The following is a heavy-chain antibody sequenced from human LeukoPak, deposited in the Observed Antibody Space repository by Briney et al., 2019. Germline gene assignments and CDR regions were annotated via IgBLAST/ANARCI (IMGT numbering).Heavy chain of an antibody. J-gene: IGHJ4*02. CDR2: IYPGGSDT. Sequence: GESLKISCKGSGYSFISYWIGWVRQMPGKGLEWMEIIYPGGSDTRYNPSFQGQVTTSADKCISTAYLQWSSLKASDTAMYYCARTPYSSSWVEDYFDYWGQGTLVTVSS. CDR3: ARTPYSSSWVEDYFDY. CDR1: GYSFISYW. V-gene: IGHV5-51*01. D-gene: IGHD6-13*01.